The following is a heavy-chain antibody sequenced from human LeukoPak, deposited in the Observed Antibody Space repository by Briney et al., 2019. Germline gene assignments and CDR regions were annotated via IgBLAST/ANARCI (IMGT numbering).Heavy chain of an antibody. J-gene: IGHJ5*02. V-gene: IGHV3-53*01. D-gene: IGHD1-14*01. CDR3: ARGFNRGFDP. CDR2: IYTGGTT. Sequence: GGSLRLSCAASGFTVSTNYMSWVRQAPGKGLEWVPVIYTGGTTYYADSVKDRFAFSRDNSKNTVYLQMNSLRAEDTAVYYCARGFNRGFDPWGQGTLVTVSS. CDR1: GFTVSTNY.